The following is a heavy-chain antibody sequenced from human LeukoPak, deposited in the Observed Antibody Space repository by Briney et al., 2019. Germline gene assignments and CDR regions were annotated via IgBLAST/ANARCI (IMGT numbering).Heavy chain of an antibody. CDR1: GYSFTSYW. J-gene: IGHJ5*02. CDR3: ARHLITGTYNCFIPINWFDP. V-gene: IGHV5-51*01. Sequence: GESLKISCKGSGYSFTSYWIGWVRQMSGKGLEWMGIIYPGDSDTRYSPSFQGQVTISADKSISTAYLQWSSLKASDTAMYYCARHLITGTYNCFIPINWFDPWGQGTLVTVSS. D-gene: IGHD1/OR15-1a*01. CDR2: IYPGDSDT.